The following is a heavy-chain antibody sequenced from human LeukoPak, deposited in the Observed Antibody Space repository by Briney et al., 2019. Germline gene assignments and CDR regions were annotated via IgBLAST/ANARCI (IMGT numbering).Heavy chain of an antibody. D-gene: IGHD4-11*01. CDR3: ARGGHSNHDPFDY. CDR2: ISQFGST. V-gene: IGHV4-34*01. Sequence: PSETLSLTCDVLGGSFSGYYWSWIRQPPGRRLEWIGEISQFGSTDYNPSLKSRVTISVDTSRGRFSLKVTSVTAADTAVYYCARGGHSNHDPFDYWGQGTLVTVSS. CDR1: GGSFSGYY. J-gene: IGHJ4*02.